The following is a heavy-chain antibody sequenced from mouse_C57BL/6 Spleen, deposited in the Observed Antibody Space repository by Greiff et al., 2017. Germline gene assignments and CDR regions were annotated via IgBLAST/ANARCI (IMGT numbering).Heavy chain of an antibody. CDR1: GFNIKDDY. CDR2: IDPENGDT. Sequence: EVQLQQSGAELVRPGASVKLSCTASGFNIKDDYMHWVKQRPEQGLEWIGWIDPENGDTEYASKFQGKATITADTSSNTAYLQLSSLTSEDTAVYYCTAFITTEYYFDYWGQGTTRTVSS. CDR3: TAFITTEYYFDY. V-gene: IGHV14-4*01. D-gene: IGHD1-1*01. J-gene: IGHJ2*01.